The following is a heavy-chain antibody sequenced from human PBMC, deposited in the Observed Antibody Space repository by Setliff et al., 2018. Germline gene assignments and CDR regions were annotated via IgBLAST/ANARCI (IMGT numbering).Heavy chain of an antibody. CDR3: GLRRGNESHCLSWFDY. J-gene: IGHJ5*01. V-gene: IGHV2-5*02. CDR2: VYWDGDQ. Sequence: SAATLVNPTPTLTLTCTFTGFSLNTTGEGVGWIRQPPGKALEWIALVYWDGDQRYSTSLNSSISSTKDSSKSQVFLTMTNMDPVDTATYYGGLRRGNESHCLSWFDYWGPVIQVTVSS. CDR1: GFSLNTTGEG. D-gene: IGHD2-15*01.